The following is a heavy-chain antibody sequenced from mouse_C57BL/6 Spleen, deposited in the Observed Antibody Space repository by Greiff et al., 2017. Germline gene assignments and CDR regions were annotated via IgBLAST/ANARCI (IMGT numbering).Heavy chain of an antibody. CDR1: GFTFSDYY. D-gene: IGHD3-2*02. Sequence: EVKLVESEGGLVQPGSSMKLSCTASGFTFSDYYMAWVRQVPEKGLEWVANINYDGSSTYYLDSLKSRFIIPRDNAKNILYLQMSSLKSEDTATYYCARDGGSGFAWFAYWGQGTLVTVSA. V-gene: IGHV5-16*01. J-gene: IGHJ3*01. CDR3: ARDGGSGFAWFAY. CDR2: INYDGSST.